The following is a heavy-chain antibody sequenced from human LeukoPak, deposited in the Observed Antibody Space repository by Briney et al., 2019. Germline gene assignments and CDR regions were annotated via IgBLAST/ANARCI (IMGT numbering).Heavy chain of an antibody. J-gene: IGHJ4*02. V-gene: IGHV1-2*02. CDR1: GYTFTAYY. Sequence: ASVKVSCKAAGYTFTAYYMHWVRQAPGQGLEWMGWINPNSGGTNYAQKFQGRVTMTTDTSTSTVYMELRSLRSDDTAVYYCARGGMTTAMDYWGQGTLVTVSA. D-gene: IGHD4-17*01. CDR2: INPNSGGT. CDR3: ARGGMTTAMDY.